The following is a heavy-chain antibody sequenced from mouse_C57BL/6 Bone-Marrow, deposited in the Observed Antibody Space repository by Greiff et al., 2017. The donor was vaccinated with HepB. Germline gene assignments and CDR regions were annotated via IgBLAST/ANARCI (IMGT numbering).Heavy chain of an antibody. CDR3: ERRSSLLSLCAH. CDR2: IDPSDSYI. V-gene: IGHV1-50*01. D-gene: IGHD1-1*01. Sequence: QVQLQQPGAEFVKPGASVKLSCKASGYTFTSYWMQWVKQRPGQGLEWIGEIDPSDSYINYNQKFKGKATLTVDTSSSTAYMQLSSLTSEDSAVYYCERRSSLLSLCAHWGQGTLVTVSA. CDR1: GYTFTSYW. J-gene: IGHJ3*01.